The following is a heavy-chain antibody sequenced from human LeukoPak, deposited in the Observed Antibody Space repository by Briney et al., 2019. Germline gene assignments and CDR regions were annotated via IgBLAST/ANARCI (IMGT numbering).Heavy chain of an antibody. Sequence: ASVKVSCKASGYTFTGYYMHWVRQAPGQGLEWMGWINPNSGGTNYAQKFQGRVTMARGTSISTAYMELSRLRSDDTAVYYCARSRLLWFGESTSYMDVWGKGTTVTISS. CDR1: GYTFTGYY. D-gene: IGHD3-10*01. CDR2: INPNSGGT. J-gene: IGHJ6*03. V-gene: IGHV1-2*02. CDR3: ARSRLLWFGESTSYMDV.